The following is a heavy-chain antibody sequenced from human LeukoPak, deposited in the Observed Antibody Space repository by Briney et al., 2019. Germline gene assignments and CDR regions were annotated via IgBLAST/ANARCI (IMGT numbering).Heavy chain of an antibody. D-gene: IGHD3-10*01. J-gene: IGHJ5*02. V-gene: IGHV4-4*07. Sequence: PSETLSLTCTVSGGSISSYYWSWIRQPAGKGLEWIGRIYTSGSTNYNPSLKSRVTMSVDTSKNQFSLKLSSVTAADTAVYYCAREGRFGELFDYWFDPWGQGTLVTVSS. CDR1: GGSISSYY. CDR3: AREGRFGELFDYWFDP. CDR2: IYTSGST.